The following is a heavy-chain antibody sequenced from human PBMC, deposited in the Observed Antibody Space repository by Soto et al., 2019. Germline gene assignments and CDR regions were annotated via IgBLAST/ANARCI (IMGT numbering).Heavy chain of an antibody. CDR1: GFTFSSYV. D-gene: IGHD1-20*01. CDR3: AKDPALITGDEYMDV. Sequence: EVQLLESGGDLVQPGGSLRLSCEVSGFTFSSYVMTWVRQAPGKGLEWVSSHSHSGDTTQYAYSVKGRFNIFRDISKSMLYLEMKSLRAEETAVYYCAKDPALITGDEYMDVWGQGTTVTVSS. CDR2: HSHSGDTT. J-gene: IGHJ6*02. V-gene: IGHV3-23*01.